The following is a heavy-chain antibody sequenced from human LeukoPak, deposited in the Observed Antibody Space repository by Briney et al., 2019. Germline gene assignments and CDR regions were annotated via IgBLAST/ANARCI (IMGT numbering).Heavy chain of an antibody. CDR1: GFTFSSYA. D-gene: IGHD6-19*01. V-gene: IGHV3-23*01. CDR3: AKLDKQWLAFVY. J-gene: IGHJ4*02. CDR2: NSCRCRST. Sequence: GGSLRLSCAASGFTFSSYAMRWVRQGPGKGMERVSANSCRCRSTYYPDYVKCRFTLSRDDSKNTLYLQINNLSAYDTAVYYCAKLDKQWLAFVYWGQGALVTVSS.